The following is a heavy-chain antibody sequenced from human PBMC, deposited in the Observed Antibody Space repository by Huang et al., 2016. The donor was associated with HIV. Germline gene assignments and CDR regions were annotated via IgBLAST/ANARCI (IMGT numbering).Heavy chain of an antibody. D-gene: IGHD3-3*01. J-gene: IGHJ2*01. CDR1: GGSINTGRYY. V-gene: IGHV4-39*01. CDR3: ARNHDFWRGRMFAISYFDV. Sequence: QMRFQESGPGLVKPSGTLSLTCNVSGGSINTGRYYWGWIRQPPGKGLEWVGSLYYTGKRHYDPALEGRLTMSADTSKNQFSLNLSYVTAADTAIYYCARNHDFWRGRMFAISYFDVWGRGTLVTVAS. CDR2: LYYTGKR.